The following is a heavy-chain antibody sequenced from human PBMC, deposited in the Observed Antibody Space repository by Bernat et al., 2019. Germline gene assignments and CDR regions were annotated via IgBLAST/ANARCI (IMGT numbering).Heavy chain of an antibody. D-gene: IGHD3-10*01. CDR1: GGTFSSYA. V-gene: IGHV1-69*06. J-gene: IGHJ2*01. CDR2: IIPIFGTA. Sequence: QVQLVQSGAEVKKPGSSVKVSCKASGGTFSSYAISWVRQAPGQGLEWMGGIIPIFGTANYAQKFQERVTSTADKSTSTAYMELSSLRSEDTAVYYCARELRGARDYRVRYFDLWGRGTLVTVSS. CDR3: ARELRGARDYRVRYFDL.